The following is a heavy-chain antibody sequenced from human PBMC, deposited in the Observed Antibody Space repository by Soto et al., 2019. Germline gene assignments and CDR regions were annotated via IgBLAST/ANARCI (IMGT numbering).Heavy chain of an antibody. CDR3: AMGGRIVDTRIGYYYYHAMDV. V-gene: IGHV1-46*01. J-gene: IGHJ6*02. D-gene: IGHD5-18*01. CDR2: FNPTGDTA. Sequence: QVQLVQSGAEVKKPGASVKASCKASGYTFTSYYIHWVRQAPGQGLEWMGIFNPTGDTASYAQKLQGRVTMTRDTSTGTADMELGSLSSEDTAVYYCAMGGRIVDTRIGYYYYHAMDVWGQGTTVTVS. CDR1: GYTFTSYY.